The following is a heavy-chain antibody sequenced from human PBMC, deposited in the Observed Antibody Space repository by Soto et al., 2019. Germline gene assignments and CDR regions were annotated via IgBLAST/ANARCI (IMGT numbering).Heavy chain of an antibody. D-gene: IGHD6-6*01. CDR3: AKDTVEYSSFYGMDV. J-gene: IGHJ6*02. Sequence: HPGGSLRLSCAASGFTFSSYGMHWVRQAPGKGLEWVAVISYDGSNKYYADSVKGRFTISRDNSKNTLYLQMNSLRAEDTAVYYCAKDTVEYSSFYGMDVWGQGTTVTVSS. CDR2: ISYDGSNK. V-gene: IGHV3-30*18. CDR1: GFTFSSYG.